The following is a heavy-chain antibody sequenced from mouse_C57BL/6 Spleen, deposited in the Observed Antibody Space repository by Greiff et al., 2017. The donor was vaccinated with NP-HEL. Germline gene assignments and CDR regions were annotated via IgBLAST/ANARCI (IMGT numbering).Heavy chain of an antibody. J-gene: IGHJ1*03. CDR2: ISNGGGST. CDR3: ARRGDYYGTHWYFDV. CDR1: GFTFSDYY. V-gene: IGHV5-12*01. D-gene: IGHD1-1*01. Sequence: EVQGVESGGGLVQPGGSLKLSCAASGFTFSDYYMYWVRQTPEKRLEWVAYISNGGGSTYYPDTVKGRFTISRDNAKNTLYLQMSRLKSEDTAMYYCARRGDYYGTHWYFDVWGTGTTVTVSS.